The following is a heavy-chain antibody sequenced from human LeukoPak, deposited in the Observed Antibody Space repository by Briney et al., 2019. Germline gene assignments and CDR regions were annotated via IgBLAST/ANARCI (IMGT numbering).Heavy chain of an antibody. J-gene: IGHJ6*04. V-gene: IGHV1-69*13. CDR1: GGTFSSYA. Sequence: SVKVSCKASGGTFSSYAISWVRQAPGQGLEWMGGIIPIFGTANYAQKFQGRVTITADESTSTAYMELSSLRSEDTAVYYCASLYSSSSLFPLDVWGKGTTVTVSS. CDR2: IIPIFGTA. D-gene: IGHD6-6*01. CDR3: ASLYSSSSLFPLDV.